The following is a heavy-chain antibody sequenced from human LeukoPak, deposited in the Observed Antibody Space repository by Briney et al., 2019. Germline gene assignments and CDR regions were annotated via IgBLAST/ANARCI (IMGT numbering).Heavy chain of an antibody. CDR2: SSGSGEAT. V-gene: IGHV3-23*01. CDR3: AKDWHGSGYSYFDY. Sequence: PGGSLRLSCTTSGFSFSKYAISWVRQAPGKGLEWLSGSSGSGEATFHAEFVKGRLAISRENSKSTLYLQINNLSAEDAAVYYCAKDWHGSGYSYFDYWGQGTQVAVSS. CDR1: GFSFSKYA. J-gene: IGHJ4*02. D-gene: IGHD3-22*01.